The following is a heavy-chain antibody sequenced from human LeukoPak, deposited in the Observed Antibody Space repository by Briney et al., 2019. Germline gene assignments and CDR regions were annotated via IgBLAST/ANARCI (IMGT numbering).Heavy chain of an antibody. Sequence: GGSLRLSCAVSGLIFRSYWMSWVRQAPGKGLDWVANINQDGSEKYFVDSVKGRFTISRDNAKNSLHLQMNTLRAEDTAVYYCARERDGRFFDYWGQGTLVTVSS. CDR2: INQDGSEK. CDR3: ARERDGRFFDY. V-gene: IGHV3-7*01. CDR1: GLIFRSYW. J-gene: IGHJ4*02. D-gene: IGHD5-24*01.